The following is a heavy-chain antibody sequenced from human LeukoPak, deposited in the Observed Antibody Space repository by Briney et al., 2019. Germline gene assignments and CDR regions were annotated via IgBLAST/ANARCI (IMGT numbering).Heavy chain of an antibody. CDR1: SGSISSGDYY. Sequence: PSETLSLTCTVSSGSISSGDYYWSWIRQPPRKNLEWIGYIYYNGDTHYNSSLESRVTISVDTSKNQFSLKLSSVTAADTAVYYCARELSESSPSFDPWGQGTLVTVSS. CDR2: IYYNGDT. J-gene: IGHJ5*02. V-gene: IGHV4-61*08. D-gene: IGHD6-19*01. CDR3: ARELSESSPSFDP.